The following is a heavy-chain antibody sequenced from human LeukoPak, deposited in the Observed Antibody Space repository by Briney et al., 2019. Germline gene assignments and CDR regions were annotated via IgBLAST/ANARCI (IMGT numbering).Heavy chain of an antibody. CDR2: IYTSGST. D-gene: IGHD6-13*01. Sequence: SETLSLTCTVSGGSISSYYRSWMRQPAGKGLEWIGRIYTSGSTNYNPSLKSRVTMSVDTSKNQFSLKLSSVTAADTAVYYCARCMRQQLVRSYYYGMGVWGQGTTVTVSS. CDR3: ARCMRQQLVRSYYYGMGV. CDR1: GGSISSYY. J-gene: IGHJ6*02. V-gene: IGHV4-4*07.